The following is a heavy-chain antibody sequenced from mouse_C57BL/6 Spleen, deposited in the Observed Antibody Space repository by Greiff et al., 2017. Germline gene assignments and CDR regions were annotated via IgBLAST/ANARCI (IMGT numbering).Heavy chain of an antibody. V-gene: IGHV3-6*01. J-gene: IGHJ2*01. CDR1: GYSITSGYY. CDR2: ISYDGST. Sequence: EVKLQESGPGLVKPSQSLSLTCSVTGYSITSGYYWNWIRQFPGNKLEWMGYISYDGSTNYNPSLKNRTPITRDTSKNQFFLKLNSVTTEDTSTYYCARSYYGSSWEYYFGYWGQGTTLTVSS. D-gene: IGHD1-1*01. CDR3: ARSYYGSSWEYYFGY.